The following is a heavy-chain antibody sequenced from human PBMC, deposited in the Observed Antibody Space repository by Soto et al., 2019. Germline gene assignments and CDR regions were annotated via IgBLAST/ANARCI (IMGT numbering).Heavy chain of an antibody. Sequence: SETLSLTCTVSGFSISSGDYYWIWIRQPPGKGLEWIGSIYYSGSTYYNPSLKSRVTISVDTSKNQFSLKLNSVTAADTAVYYCASRHSSPYFDYWGQGTLVTVSS. J-gene: IGHJ4*02. CDR2: IYYSGST. V-gene: IGHV4-30-4*01. D-gene: IGHD6-13*01. CDR3: ASRHSSPYFDY. CDR1: GFSISSGDYY.